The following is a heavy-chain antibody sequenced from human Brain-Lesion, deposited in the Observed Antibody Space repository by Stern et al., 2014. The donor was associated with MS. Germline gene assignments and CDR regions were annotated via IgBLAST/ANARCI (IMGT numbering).Heavy chain of an antibody. D-gene: IGHD1-26*01. CDR3: ATLSPGAGGNYYRHFDY. Sequence: QLVQSGAEVKKPGASVKVSCKVSGYTLTELSMHWVRQAPRKGLEWMGGFDPEDGETIYAQKFQGRVPMTEDTSTDTAYMDMSSLRSEDTAVYYCATLSPGAGGNYYRHFDYWGQGTLVTVSS. CDR1: GYTLTELS. V-gene: IGHV1-24*01. CDR2: FDPEDGET. J-gene: IGHJ4*02.